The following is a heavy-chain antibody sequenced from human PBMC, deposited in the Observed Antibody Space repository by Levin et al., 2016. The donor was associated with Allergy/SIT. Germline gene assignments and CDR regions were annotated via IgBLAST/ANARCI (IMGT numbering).Heavy chain of an antibody. D-gene: IGHD2-15*01. J-gene: IGHJ4*02. V-gene: IGHV1-18*01. CDR2: ISVYNGHT. CDR3: ARDRRLVVVAATTDY. CDR1: GYTFTSYG. Sequence: ASVKVSCKASGYTFTSYGISWVRQAPGQGLEWMGWISVYNGHTNYAQKLQGRVTMTTDTSTSTAYMELRSLRSDDTAVYYCARDRRLVVVAATTDYWGQGTLVTVSS.